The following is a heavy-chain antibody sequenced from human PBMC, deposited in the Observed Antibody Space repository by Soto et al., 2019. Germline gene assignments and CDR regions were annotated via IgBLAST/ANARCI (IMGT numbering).Heavy chain of an antibody. CDR3: ARGLGTRTLYGMDV. Sequence: GASVKVSCKASGYTFTGYYMHWVRQAPGQGLEWMGWINPNSGGTNYAQKFQGRVTMTRDTSISTAYMELSRLRSDDTAVYYCARGLGTRTLYGMDVWGQGTTVTVSS. V-gene: IGHV1-2*02. J-gene: IGHJ6*02. D-gene: IGHD3-16*01. CDR1: GYTFTGYY. CDR2: INPNSGGT.